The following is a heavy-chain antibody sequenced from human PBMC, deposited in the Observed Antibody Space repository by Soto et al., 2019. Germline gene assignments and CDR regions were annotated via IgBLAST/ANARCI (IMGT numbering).Heavy chain of an antibody. Sequence: SETLSLTCSVSGGSVRTGSYHWSWIRQPPGKGLEWIGEINHSGSTNYNPSLKSRVTISVDTSKNQFSLKLSSVTAADTAVYYCATGGKATTFDYWGQGTLVTVSS. D-gene: IGHD5-12*01. CDR1: GGSVRTGSYH. J-gene: IGHJ4*02. V-gene: IGHV4-34*01. CDR3: ATGGKATTFDY. CDR2: INHSGST.